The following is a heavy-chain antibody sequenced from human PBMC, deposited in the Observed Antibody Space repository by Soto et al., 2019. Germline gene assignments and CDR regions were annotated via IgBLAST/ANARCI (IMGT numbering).Heavy chain of an antibody. Sequence: SETLSLTCAVSGGSISSSKWWNWVRQPPGKGLEWIGEIHHAGSTNYNPSLKSRVTLSVDKSKNQFSLKLTSVTAADTAVYYCAKFDYDYNALDVWGQGTTVTVSS. V-gene: IGHV4-4*02. CDR2: IHHAGST. CDR1: GGSISSSKW. J-gene: IGHJ6*02. D-gene: IGHD3-9*01. CDR3: AKFDYDYNALDV.